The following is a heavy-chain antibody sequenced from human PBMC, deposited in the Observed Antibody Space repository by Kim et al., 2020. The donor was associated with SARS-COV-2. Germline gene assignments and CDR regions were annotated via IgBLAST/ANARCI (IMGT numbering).Heavy chain of an antibody. CDR2: IKQDGSEE. CDR3: ARCSGWLSDG. D-gene: IGHD6-19*01. J-gene: IGHJ1*01. Sequence: GGSLRLSCEASGFIFRGFWMNWVRQAPGKGLECVAIIKQDGSEEYYVDSVKGRFTISRDNDKNSLSLQMNSLRVEDTALYFCARCSGWLSDGWGQGTLVT. CDR1: GFIFRGFW. V-gene: IGHV3-7*03.